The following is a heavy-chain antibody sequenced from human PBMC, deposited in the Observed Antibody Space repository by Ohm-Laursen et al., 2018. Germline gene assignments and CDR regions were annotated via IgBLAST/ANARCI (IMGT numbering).Heavy chain of an antibody. CDR1: GYTFSSYD. CDR2: MNPNSHNT. Sequence: SVKVSCKASGYTFSSYDIIWARQASGQGPEWMGWMNPNSHNTGYARKFQGRVTMTRNTSISAAYMELSSLRSEDTAVYYCARRSGRARPVVDFDYWGQGTLVTVSS. V-gene: IGHV1-8*01. D-gene: IGHD2-15*01. CDR3: ARRSGRARPVVDFDY. J-gene: IGHJ4*02.